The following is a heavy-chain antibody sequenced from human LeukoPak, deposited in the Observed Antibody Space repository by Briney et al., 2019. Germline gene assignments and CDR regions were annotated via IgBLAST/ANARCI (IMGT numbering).Heavy chain of an antibody. V-gene: IGHV1-2*02. CDR3: ASPYDSSGDLRV. J-gene: IGHJ4*02. Sequence: ASVKVSCKASGYTFTGYYMHWVRQAPGQGLEWMGWINPNSGGTNYARKFQGRVTMTRDTSISTAYMELSRLRSDDTAVYYCASPYDSSGDLRVWGQGTLVTVSS. D-gene: IGHD3-22*01. CDR1: GYTFTGYY. CDR2: INPNSGGT.